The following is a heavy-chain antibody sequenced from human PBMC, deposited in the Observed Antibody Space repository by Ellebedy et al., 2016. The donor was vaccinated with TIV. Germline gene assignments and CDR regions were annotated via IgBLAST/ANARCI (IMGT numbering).Heavy chain of an antibody. CDR3: ARDRHDSSGYYWDTFDI. Sequence: SETLSLTCTVSGDSITSYYWSWIRQPAGKGLEWIGRFYPGGSTNYNPSLKSRVTMSADTFNNHFSLKVVSVTAADTAVYYCARDRHDSSGYYWDTFDIWGQGTKVTVSS. V-gene: IGHV4-4*07. CDR2: FYPGGST. D-gene: IGHD3-22*01. CDR1: GDSITSYY. J-gene: IGHJ3*02.